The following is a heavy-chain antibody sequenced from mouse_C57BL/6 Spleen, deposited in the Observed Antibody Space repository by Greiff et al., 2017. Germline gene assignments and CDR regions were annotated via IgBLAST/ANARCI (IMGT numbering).Heavy chain of an antibody. D-gene: IGHD1-1*01. Sequence: QVQLQQSGAELVRPGTSVKVSCKASGYAFTNYLIEWVKQRPGQGLEWIGVINPGSGGTNYNEKFKGKATLTADKSYSTAYMQLSSLTSEDSAVXFCARSTTVVARYFDVWGTGTTVTVSS. CDR2: INPGSGGT. CDR1: GYAFTNYL. V-gene: IGHV1-54*01. CDR3: ARSTTVVARYFDV. J-gene: IGHJ1*03.